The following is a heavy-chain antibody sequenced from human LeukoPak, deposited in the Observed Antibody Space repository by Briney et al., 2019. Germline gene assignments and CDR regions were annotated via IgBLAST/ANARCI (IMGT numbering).Heavy chain of an antibody. CDR2: INKDGGGI. J-gene: IGHJ4*02. V-gene: IGHV3-7*03. CDR1: GFPSSNSW. CDR3: ARDNYYGSGSYGFDY. Sequence: GGSLRLSCAVSGFPSSNSWMYWVRQAPGKGLEGVANINKDGGGISYVDSVKGRFTISRDNAKNSLYLQMNSLRAEDTAVYYCARDNYYGSGSYGFDYWGQGTLVTVSS. D-gene: IGHD3-10*01.